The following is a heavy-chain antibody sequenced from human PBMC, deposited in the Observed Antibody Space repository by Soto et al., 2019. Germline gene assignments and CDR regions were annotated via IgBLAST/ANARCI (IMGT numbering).Heavy chain of an antibody. CDR3: TKAAERLGDKYYYMEL. CDR2: ISGNGGNT. CDR1: GFTFSSYA. V-gene: IGHV3-23*01. Sequence: EVQLLESGGTLVQPGGSLRLFCAASGFTFSSYAILWVRQAPGQGLEWVSTISGNGGNTFYADSVKGRFTISRDNSKNTVSLQMNSLRAEDTALYYCTKAAERLGDKYYYMELWGKGTSVTVS. J-gene: IGHJ6*03.